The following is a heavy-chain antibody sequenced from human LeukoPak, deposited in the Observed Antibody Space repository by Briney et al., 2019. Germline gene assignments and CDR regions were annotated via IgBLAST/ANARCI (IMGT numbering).Heavy chain of an antibody. CDR3: AKEEYDYVWGSYRQNDY. D-gene: IGHD3-16*02. V-gene: IGHV3-30*02. CDR1: GFTFSSYG. CDR2: IRYDGNNK. J-gene: IGHJ4*02. Sequence: GGSLRLSCAASGFTFSSYGMHWVRQAPGKGLEWVTFIRYDGNNKYYADSVKGRFTISRDNSKNTLYLQMNSLRAEDTAVYYCAKEEYDYVWGSYRQNDYWGQGTLVTVSS.